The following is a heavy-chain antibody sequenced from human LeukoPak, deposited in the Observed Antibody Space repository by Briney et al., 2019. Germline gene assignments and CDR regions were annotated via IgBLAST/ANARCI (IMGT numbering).Heavy chain of an antibody. D-gene: IGHD1-14*01. CDR2: IWSDGSDK. V-gene: IGHV3-33*01. Sequence: GGSLRLSCAASGFTFSRNGMHWVRQAPGKGLEWVAVIWSDGSDKYYADSVKGRFTISRDNSKNTLYLQMNNLRDEDTAVYYCARRGQKTYSMDVWGRGTTVTVSS. CDR3: ARRGQKTYSMDV. J-gene: IGHJ6*02. CDR1: GFTFSRNG.